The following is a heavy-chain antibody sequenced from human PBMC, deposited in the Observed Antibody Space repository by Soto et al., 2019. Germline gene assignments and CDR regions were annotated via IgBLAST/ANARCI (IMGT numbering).Heavy chain of an antibody. J-gene: IGHJ3*02. CDR2: IKSKTNGETT. D-gene: IGHD6-6*01. V-gene: IGHV3-15*01. CDR1: GFSFSKAW. Sequence: PGGFLRLSCGACGFSFSKAWLNLVRQAAGKWTEWVGLIKSKTNGETTDYTAPVKGRFTISRDDSKDTLYLQMNSLKAEDTALYYCVSEVSCAFHICGQGTMVTVSS. CDR3: VSEVSCAFHI.